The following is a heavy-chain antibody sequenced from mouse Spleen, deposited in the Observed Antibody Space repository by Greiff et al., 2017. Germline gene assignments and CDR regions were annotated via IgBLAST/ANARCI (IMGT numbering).Heavy chain of an antibody. V-gene: IGHV5-16*01. J-gene: IGHJ2*01. CDR1: GFTFSDYY. CDR3: ARDNSYFDY. Sequence: DVKLVESEGGLVQPGSSMKLSCTASGFTFSDYYMAWVRQVPEKGLEWVANINYDGSSTYYLDSLKSRFIISRDNAKNILYLQMSSLKSEDTATYYCARDNSYFDYWGQGTTLTVAS. CDR2: INYDGSST. D-gene: IGHD1-3*01.